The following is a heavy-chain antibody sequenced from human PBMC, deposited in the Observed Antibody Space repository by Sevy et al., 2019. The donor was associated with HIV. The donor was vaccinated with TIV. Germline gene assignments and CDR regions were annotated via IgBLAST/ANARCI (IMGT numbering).Heavy chain of an antibody. Sequence: GGSLRLSCAASGFTFSIYSMNWVRQAPGKGLEWVSSSSSSSSNYIYYADSVKGRFTISRDNAKNSLYLQMNSLRAEDTAVYYCARDGGRITVVQGVLAYYHGMDVWGQGTTVTVSS. CDR2: SSSSSSNYI. V-gene: IGHV3-21*01. CDR3: ARDGGRITVVQGVLAYYHGMDV. D-gene: IGHD3-10*01. CDR1: GFTFSIYS. J-gene: IGHJ6*02.